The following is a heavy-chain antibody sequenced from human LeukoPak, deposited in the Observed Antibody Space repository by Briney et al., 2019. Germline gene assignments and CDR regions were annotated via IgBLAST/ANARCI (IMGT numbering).Heavy chain of an antibody. CDR2: IYYSEST. CDR1: RGSITRDY. D-gene: IGHD6-19*01. Sequence: SEILSLTRPVTRGSITRDYLSWMRQPPARGREWIADIYYSESTNYNTTLQSRVTIPVDTSKNQFSLNLSSVTDAHTTGYYCTGRGHRSSAWSTSLDSWGQGTLVTVSS. CDR3: TGRGHRSSAWSTSLDS. V-gene: IGHV4-59*08. J-gene: IGHJ4*02.